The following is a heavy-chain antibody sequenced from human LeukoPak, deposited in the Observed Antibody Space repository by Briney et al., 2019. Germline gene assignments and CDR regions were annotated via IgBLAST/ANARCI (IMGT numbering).Heavy chain of an antibody. CDR1: GFRFNNYW. V-gene: IGHV3-7*03. Sequence: GGSLRLSCAASGFRFNNYWMAWVRQAPGRGLEWVANIKEDGTESEKTYVDSVKGRFTISRDNSKNTLYLQMNSLRAEDTAVYYCAKVSSSSWYTAVNWFDPWGQGTLVTVSS. J-gene: IGHJ5*02. CDR2: IKEDGTESEK. CDR3: AKVSSSSWYTAVNWFDP. D-gene: IGHD6-13*01.